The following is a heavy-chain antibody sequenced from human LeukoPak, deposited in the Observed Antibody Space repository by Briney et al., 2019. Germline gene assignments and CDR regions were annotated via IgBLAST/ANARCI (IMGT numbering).Heavy chain of an antibody. CDR1: GGSISSYY. CDR2: IYNSGST. V-gene: IGHV4-59*01. D-gene: IGHD2-2*01. Sequence: SETLSLTCSVSGGSISSYYWSWIRQPPGKGLEWIGYIYNSGSTNYNPSLKSRVTISVDTSKNQFSLKLRSVTAADTAVYYCARGFDCSSTSCDYYYYYMDVWGKGTTVTVSS. J-gene: IGHJ6*03. CDR3: ARGFDCSSTSCDYYYYYMDV.